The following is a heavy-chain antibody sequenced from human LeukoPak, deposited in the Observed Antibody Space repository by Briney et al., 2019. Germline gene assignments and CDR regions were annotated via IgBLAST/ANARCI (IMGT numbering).Heavy chain of an antibody. J-gene: IGHJ4*02. CDR2: ISYDGSNK. V-gene: IGHV3-30*03. CDR1: GFTFSSYG. CDR3: ARDRAGKEMATITLGY. Sequence: PGGSLKLSCAASGFTFSSYGMHWVRQAPGKGLEWVAVISYDGSNKYYADSVKGRFTISRDNSKNTLYLQMNSLRSEDTAVYYCARDRAGKEMATITLGYWGQGTLVTVSS. D-gene: IGHD5-24*01.